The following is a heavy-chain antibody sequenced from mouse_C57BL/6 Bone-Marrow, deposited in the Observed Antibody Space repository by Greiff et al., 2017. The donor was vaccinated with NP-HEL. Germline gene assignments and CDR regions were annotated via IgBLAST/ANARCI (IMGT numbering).Heavy chain of an antibody. CDR1: GFTFSSYA. Sequence: EVQLVESGGGLVKPGGSLKLSCAASGFTFSSYAMSWVRQTPEKRLEWVATISDGGSYTYYPDNVKGRFTISRDNAKNNLYLQMSHLKSEDTAMYYCAREFPLGYWGQGTTLTVSS. J-gene: IGHJ2*01. CDR2: ISDGGSYT. V-gene: IGHV5-4*01. CDR3: AREFPLGY.